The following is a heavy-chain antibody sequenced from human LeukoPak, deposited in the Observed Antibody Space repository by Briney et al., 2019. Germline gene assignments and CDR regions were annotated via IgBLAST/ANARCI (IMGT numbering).Heavy chain of an antibody. CDR2: INHSGST. V-gene: IGHV4-34*01. CDR1: GGSFSGYY. J-gene: IGHJ6*04. CDR3: AREGSDRYGANPRLDV. Sequence: PSETLSLTCAVYGGSFSGYYWSWIRQPPGKALEWIGEINHSGSTNYNPSLKSRVTISVDTSKNQFSLKLSSVTAADTAVYYCAREGSDRYGANPRLDVWGKGTTVTVSS. D-gene: IGHD4-23*01.